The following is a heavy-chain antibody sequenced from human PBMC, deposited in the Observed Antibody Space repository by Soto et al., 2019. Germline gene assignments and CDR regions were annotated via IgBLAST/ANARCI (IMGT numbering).Heavy chain of an antibody. D-gene: IGHD3-22*01. CDR2: ISGSGGST. V-gene: IGHV3-23*01. CDR1: GFTFSSYA. Sequence: EVQLLESGGGLVQPGGSLRLSCAASGFTFSSYAMSWVRQAPGKGLEWVSAISGSGGSTYYADSVKGRFTISRDNSKNTLYLQMNSLRAEDTAVYYCAKGYYYDSSGYFLSDNWFDPWGQGTLVTVSS. CDR3: AKGYYYDSSGYFLSDNWFDP. J-gene: IGHJ5*02.